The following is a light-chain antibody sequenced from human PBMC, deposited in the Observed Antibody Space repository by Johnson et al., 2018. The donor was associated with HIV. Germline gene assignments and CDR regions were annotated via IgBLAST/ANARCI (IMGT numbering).Light chain of an antibody. Sequence: QPVLTQPPSVSAAPGQKVTISCSGSSSNIGNNYVSWYQQLPGTATKLLIYENNKRPSGIPDRFSGSKSGTSATLGITGLQTGDEADYYCGAWDNSLSGGLFAFGTGTKVTVL. CDR2: ENN. CDR1: SSNIGNNY. J-gene: IGLJ1*01. V-gene: IGLV1-51*02. CDR3: GAWDNSLSGGLFA.